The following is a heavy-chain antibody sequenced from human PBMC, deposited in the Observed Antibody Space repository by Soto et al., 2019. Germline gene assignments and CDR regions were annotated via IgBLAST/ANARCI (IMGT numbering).Heavy chain of an antibody. V-gene: IGHV3-23*01. CDR2: ISGSGGST. CDR1: GFTFSSYA. D-gene: IGHD3-22*01. J-gene: IGHJ4*02. Sequence: PGGSLRLSCAASGFTFSSYAMSWVRQAPGKGLEWVSAISGSGGSTYYADSVKGRFTISRDDSKNTLYLQMNSLRAEDTAVYYCAKDLYYYYDSSGYYGCFDYWGQGTLVTVPS. CDR3: AKDLYYYYDSSGYYGCFDY.